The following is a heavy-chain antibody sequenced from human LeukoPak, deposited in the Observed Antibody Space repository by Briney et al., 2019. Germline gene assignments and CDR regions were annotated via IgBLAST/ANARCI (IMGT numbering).Heavy chain of an antibody. CDR3: VKDWSSSGWTRNSGAGDY. CDR1: GFTFSSYG. Sequence: GRSLRLSCAASGFTFSSYGMHWVRQAPGKGLEWVAVISYDGSNKYYADSVRGRFTISRDNSQSSLYLQMNSLRPEDTALYFCVKDWSSSGWTRNSGAGDYWGQGTLVTVSS. J-gene: IGHJ4*02. V-gene: IGHV3-30*18. CDR2: ISYDGSNK. D-gene: IGHD6-19*01.